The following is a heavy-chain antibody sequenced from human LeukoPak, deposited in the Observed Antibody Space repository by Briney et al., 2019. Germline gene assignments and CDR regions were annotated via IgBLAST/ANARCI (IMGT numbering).Heavy chain of an antibody. CDR3: VKESAADATFHFDY. CDR1: GFTFNIFG. Sequence: SGGSLRLSCAASGFTFNIFGMHWVRQVPGNGLEWLAVLWADGNTATYADSVKGRFTISRDSSANTLYLQMNTLRSEDTAVYYCVKESAADATFHFDYWGQGTLVTVSS. CDR2: LWADGNTA. D-gene: IGHD6-13*01. J-gene: IGHJ4*02. V-gene: IGHV3-33*06.